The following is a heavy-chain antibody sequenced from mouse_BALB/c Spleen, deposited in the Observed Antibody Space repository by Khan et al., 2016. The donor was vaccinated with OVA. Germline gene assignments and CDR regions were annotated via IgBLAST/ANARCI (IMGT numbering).Heavy chain of an antibody. D-gene: IGHD2-14*01. CDR3: ARSLYYSYGYALDC. J-gene: IGHJ4*01. V-gene: IGHV3-2*02. Sequence: EVQLQESGPGLVKPSQSLSLTYTVTGYSITSDYAWNWIRQFPGNKLEWMGYISSTGSTSYNPSLKSRISITRDTSKNQFFLQLKSVTTEDTATYYCARSLYYSYGYALDCWGRGTSVTVSS. CDR1: GYSITSDYA. CDR2: ISSTGST.